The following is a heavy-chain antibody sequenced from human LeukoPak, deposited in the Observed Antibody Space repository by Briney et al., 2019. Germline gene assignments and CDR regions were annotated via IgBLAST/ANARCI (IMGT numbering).Heavy chain of an antibody. J-gene: IGHJ4*02. D-gene: IGHD5-24*01. CDR1: GFTFGDYA. CDR2: IGWNSGSI. Sequence: GGSLRLSCAASGFTFGDYAMHWVRQAPGKGLEWVSTIGWNSGSIGYADSVKGRFTISRDNAKNSLYLQMNSLRAEDTAFYYCAKDGGWLQLEYYFDYWGQGTLVTVSS. V-gene: IGHV3-9*01. CDR3: AKDGGWLQLEYYFDY.